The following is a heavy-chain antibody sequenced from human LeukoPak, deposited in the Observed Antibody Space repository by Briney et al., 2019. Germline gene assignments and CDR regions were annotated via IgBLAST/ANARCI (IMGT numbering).Heavy chain of an antibody. V-gene: IGHV3-21*01. Sequence: GGSLRLSCAASGFTFSSYAMYWVRQAPGKGLEWVSSISSSSSYIYYADSVKGRFTISRDNAKNSLYLQMNSLRAEDTAVYYCARDGAWAIFGVVSRNDAFDIWGQGTMVTVSS. CDR1: GFTFSSYA. J-gene: IGHJ3*02. CDR2: ISSSSSYI. D-gene: IGHD3-3*01. CDR3: ARDGAWAIFGVVSRNDAFDI.